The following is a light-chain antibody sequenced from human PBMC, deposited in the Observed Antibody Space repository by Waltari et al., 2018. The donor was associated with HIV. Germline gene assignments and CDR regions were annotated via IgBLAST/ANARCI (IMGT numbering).Light chain of an antibody. J-gene: IGLJ1*01. Sequence: QSALTQPASVSGSPGQSITISCTGPSSDVGGYNSVSWYQLHPGKAPKLMIYAVSNRPSVVSNRCSGSKSDNTASLTISGLQAEDEADYYCSSYTSTSTVYVFGTGTEVTVL. CDR3: SSYTSTSTVYV. CDR2: AVS. V-gene: IGLV2-14*03. CDR1: SSDVGGYNS.